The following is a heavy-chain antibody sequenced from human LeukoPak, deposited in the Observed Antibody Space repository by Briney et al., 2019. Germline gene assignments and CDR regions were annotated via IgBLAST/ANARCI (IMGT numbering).Heavy chain of an antibody. CDR2: IISSGSTI. Sequence: PGGSLRLSCAASGFTFSSYEMNWVRQAPGKGLVWVSYIISSGSTIYYADSVKGRFTISRDNAKNSLYLQMSSLRAEDTAVYYCAREGVYDSWDYWGQGTLVTVSS. CDR3: AREGVYDSWDY. CDR1: GFTFSSYE. D-gene: IGHD3-3*01. J-gene: IGHJ4*02. V-gene: IGHV3-48*03.